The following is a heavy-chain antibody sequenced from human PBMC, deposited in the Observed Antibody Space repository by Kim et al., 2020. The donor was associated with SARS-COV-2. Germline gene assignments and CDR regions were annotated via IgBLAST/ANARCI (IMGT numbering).Heavy chain of an antibody. V-gene: IGHV3-30*04. Sequence: GGSLRLSCAASGFTFSSYAMHWVRQAPGKGLEWVGVISYDGSNKYYPDSVKGRFTISRDNSKNTLFLQVNSLRADDTAVYYCARGEQWLSFDYWGQGTLVTVSS. CDR2: ISYDGSNK. D-gene: IGHD6-19*01. J-gene: IGHJ4*02. CDR3: ARGEQWLSFDY. CDR1: GFTFSSYA.